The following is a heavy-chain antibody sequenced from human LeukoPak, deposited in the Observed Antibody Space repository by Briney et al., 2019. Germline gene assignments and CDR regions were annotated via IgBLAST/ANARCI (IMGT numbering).Heavy chain of an antibody. Sequence: PGGSLRLSCAASGFTVSSNYMSWVRQAPGKGLEWVSVIYSGGSTYYADSVKGRFTISRDNSKNTLYLQMNGLRAEDTAVYYCARRGDYYDSSGYYFWGQGTLVTVSS. CDR2: IYSGGST. J-gene: IGHJ4*02. CDR3: ARRGDYYDSSGYYF. D-gene: IGHD3-22*01. V-gene: IGHV3-53*01. CDR1: GFTVSSNY.